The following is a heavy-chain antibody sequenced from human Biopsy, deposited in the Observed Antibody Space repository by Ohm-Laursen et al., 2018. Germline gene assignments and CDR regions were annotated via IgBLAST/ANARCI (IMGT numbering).Heavy chain of an antibody. CDR3: ALQSVAQMKNFDY. Sequence: ASVNVSCKASGFTFTGYYIHWARHAPGQGLEWMGWISPKSGGTNYAQKFQGNITMTKNTSMSTAYMEMSRLRSDDTAVYYCALQSVAQMKNFDYWGQGTLVTVSS. CDR1: GFTFTGYY. V-gene: IGHV1-2*02. D-gene: IGHD6-19*01. J-gene: IGHJ4*02. CDR2: ISPKSGGT.